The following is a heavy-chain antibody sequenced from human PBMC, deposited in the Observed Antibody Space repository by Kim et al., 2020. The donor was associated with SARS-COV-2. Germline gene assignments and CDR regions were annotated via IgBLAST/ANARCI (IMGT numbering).Heavy chain of an antibody. CDR3: ASLPRYNWNRQQAFDI. Sequence: SLKSRVTISVDTSKNQFSLKLSSVTAADTAVYYCASLPRYNWNRQQAFDIWGQGTMVTVSS. J-gene: IGHJ3*02. D-gene: IGHD1-20*01. V-gene: IGHV4-59*01.